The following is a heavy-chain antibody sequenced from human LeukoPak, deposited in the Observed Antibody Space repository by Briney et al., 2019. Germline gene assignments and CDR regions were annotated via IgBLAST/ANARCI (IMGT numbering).Heavy chain of an antibody. Sequence: GGSLRLSCAASGFTFSSHGMDWVRQAPGMGLEWVSGVSPSGDITYYADSVKGRFTISRDNSKNTLYLQMNSLRAEDTAVYYCAKPADGYNNLIDYWGQGTLVTVSS. CDR2: VSPSGDIT. CDR1: GFTFSSHG. CDR3: AKPADGYNNLIDY. J-gene: IGHJ4*02. V-gene: IGHV3-23*01. D-gene: IGHD5-24*01.